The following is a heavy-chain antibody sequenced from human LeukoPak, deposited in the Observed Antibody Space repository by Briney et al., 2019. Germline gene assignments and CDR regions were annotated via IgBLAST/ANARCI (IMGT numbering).Heavy chain of an antibody. V-gene: IGHV1-2*02. J-gene: IGHJ6*03. CDR1: GYTITGYY. D-gene: IGHD3-10*01. Sequence: GASVKVSCKASGYTITGYYMHWVRQAPGQGLEWMGWINPDNGGTNSARKFQGRVTMTRDTSINTAYMELSRLRSDDTAVYYCAREEVGGIRGVTTYYYYYMDVWGKGTTVTISS. CDR3: AREEVGGIRGVTTYYYYYMDV. CDR2: INPDNGGT.